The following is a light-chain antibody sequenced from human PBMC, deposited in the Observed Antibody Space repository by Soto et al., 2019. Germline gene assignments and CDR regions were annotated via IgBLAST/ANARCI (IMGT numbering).Light chain of an antibody. J-gene: IGKJ1*01. CDR3: QQSYSTPPT. Sequence: DIQMTQSPSSLSASVGDRVTITCRASQSISTYLNWCQQNPGKAPKVLIYAASNLQSGVPSRFRGSGSGTDFTLTISSLQPEDFATYYCQQSYSTPPTFGQGTKVEIK. CDR1: QSISTY. CDR2: AAS. V-gene: IGKV1-39*01.